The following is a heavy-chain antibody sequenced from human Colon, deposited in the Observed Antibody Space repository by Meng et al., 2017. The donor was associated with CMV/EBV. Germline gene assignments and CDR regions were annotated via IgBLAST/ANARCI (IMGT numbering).Heavy chain of an antibody. D-gene: IGHD1-7*01. Sequence: GGSLRLSCAASGFTFSDYFMSWIRQAPGKGLEWVSYIGTSDDIRYYADSVTGRFTISRDNAKSSLYLQMNSLRVEDTAVYYCARAQIPRLEIRELDPWGQGVLVTVSS. CDR2: IGTSDDIR. J-gene: IGHJ5*02. CDR1: GFTFSDYF. CDR3: ARAQIPRLEIRELDP. V-gene: IGHV3-11*01.